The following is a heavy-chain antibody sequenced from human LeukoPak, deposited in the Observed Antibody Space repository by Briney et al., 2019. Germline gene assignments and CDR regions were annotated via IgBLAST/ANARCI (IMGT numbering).Heavy chain of an antibody. J-gene: IGHJ4*02. D-gene: IGHD1-26*01. CDR2: ISASGGNS. CDR1: GFTFSDSA. CDR3: ARDIELSC. V-gene: IGHV3-23*01. Sequence: GGSLRLSCEASGFTFSDSAMSWVRQASGRGLEWVSLISASGGNSYYADSVKGRFTVSRDSSKNTLHLQMHSLRAEDTAVYYCARDIELSCWGQGTLVTVSS.